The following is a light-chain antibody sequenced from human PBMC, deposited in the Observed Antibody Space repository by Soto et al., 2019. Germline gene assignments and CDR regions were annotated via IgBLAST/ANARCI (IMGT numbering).Light chain of an antibody. CDR3: HQYNNWPPFT. CDR1: QSVGNN. J-gene: IGKJ5*01. Sequence: EVVMTQSPAILSLSPGERSTLSFMASQSVGNNLACYQQRPGQAPRLLIYAASIRATGVPARFSGSGSGTEFTLTISSLQSEDSAVYYCHQYNNWPPFTFGQGTRLEN. CDR2: AAS. V-gene: IGKV3-15*01.